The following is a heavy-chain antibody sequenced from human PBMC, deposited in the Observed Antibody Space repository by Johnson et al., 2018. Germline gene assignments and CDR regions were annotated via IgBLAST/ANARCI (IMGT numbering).Heavy chain of an antibody. J-gene: IGHJ1*01. Sequence: EVQLVESGGGVVQPGRSLRLSCAASGFTFSSYGMHWVRQAPGKGLEWVSGISWNSGSIGYADSVKGRFTTSRDNAKNSLYLQMNSLRAEDTALYYCAKDNGRGWLSFQHWGQGTLVTVSS. CDR3: AKDNGRGWLSFQH. CDR1: GFTFSSYG. V-gene: IGHV3-9*01. CDR2: ISWNSGSI. D-gene: IGHD3-10*01.